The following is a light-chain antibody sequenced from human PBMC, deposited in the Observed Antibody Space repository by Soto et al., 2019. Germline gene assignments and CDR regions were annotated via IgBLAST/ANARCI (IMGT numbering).Light chain of an antibody. CDR2: DAS. V-gene: IGKV1-33*01. Sequence: DIQMTQSPSSLSASVGDRVTITCQASQDIKNYLSWYQLKPGKAPKLLIYDASNLETGVPSRFSGSGSGTDFSFTISSLQPEDVATYYCQQYDNRLFAFDSGTILEIK. J-gene: IGKJ3*01. CDR1: QDIKNY. CDR3: QQYDNRLFA.